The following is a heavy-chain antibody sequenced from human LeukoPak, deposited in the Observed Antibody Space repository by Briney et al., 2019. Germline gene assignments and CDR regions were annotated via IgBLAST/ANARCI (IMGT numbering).Heavy chain of an antibody. CDR2: IYYNGST. V-gene: IGHV4-39*07. D-gene: IGHD1-1*01. CDR3: ARDEGYTTGFDRDY. J-gene: IGHJ4*02. Sequence: SETLSLTCTVSGGSISSSGYYWGWIRQPPGRGLDWIGSIYYNGSTYYNPSLESRVTISVDTSKNQFSLRLTSVTAADTAVYYCARDEGYTTGFDRDYWGQGTLVTVSS. CDR1: GGSISSSGYY.